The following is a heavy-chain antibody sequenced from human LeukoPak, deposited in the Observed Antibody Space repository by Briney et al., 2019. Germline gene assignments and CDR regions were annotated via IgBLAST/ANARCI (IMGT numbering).Heavy chain of an antibody. CDR2: ITTDGSRT. CDR1: GFTFSNYC. J-gene: IGHJ3*02. CDR3: ARDREPDAFDI. V-gene: IGHV3-74*01. Sequence: GGSLRLSGGASGFTFSNYCSHGARQPRGRGWVGVSRITTDGSRTNYADSVKGRFTISRDNAKNTVYLEMNSLRAEDTAVYYCARDREPDAFDIWGQGTMVTVSS.